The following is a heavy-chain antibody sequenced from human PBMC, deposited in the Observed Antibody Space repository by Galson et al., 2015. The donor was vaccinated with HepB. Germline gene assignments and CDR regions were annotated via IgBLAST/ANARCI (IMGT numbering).Heavy chain of an antibody. CDR1: GYTFTNYA. CDR3: ARDGGYCSGGSCYSYNWFDP. V-gene: IGHV1-3*01. J-gene: IGHJ5*02. CDR2: INAGNGNT. Sequence: SVKVSCKASGYTFTNYAMHWVRQAPGQRLEWMGWINAGNGNTKYSQKFQGRVTITRDTSASTAYMELSSLRSEDTAVYYCARDGGYCSGGSCYSYNWFDPRGQGTLVTVSS. D-gene: IGHD2-15*01.